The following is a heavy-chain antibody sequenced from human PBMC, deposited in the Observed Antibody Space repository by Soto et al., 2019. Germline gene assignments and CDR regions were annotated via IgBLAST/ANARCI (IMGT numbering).Heavy chain of an antibody. V-gene: IGHV1-24*01. Sequence: GASVKVSCKVSGYTLTELSMHWVRQAPGKGLEWMGGFDPEDGETIYAQKFQGRVTMTEDTSTDTAYMELSSLRSEDTAVYYCATVSYDFWSGHPTPPYYFEYWGQGTLVTVSS. D-gene: IGHD3-3*01. CDR1: GYTLTELS. CDR2: FDPEDGET. J-gene: IGHJ4*02. CDR3: ATVSYDFWSGHPTPPYYFEY.